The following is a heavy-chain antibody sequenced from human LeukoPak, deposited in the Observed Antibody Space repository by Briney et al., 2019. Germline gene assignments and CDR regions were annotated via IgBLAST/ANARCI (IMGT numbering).Heavy chain of an antibody. CDR2: ISGSGSIT. Sequence: PGGSLRLSCVSSGFTFNNYAMNWVRQAPGKGLEWVSSISGSGSITYYADSVKGRFTISRDTSKNTLWLQMNSLRVDDTVLYYCAKSLGGDYGSGSYYVVFDSWGQGTLVTVSS. V-gene: IGHV3-23*01. J-gene: IGHJ4*02. D-gene: IGHD3-10*01. CDR1: GFTFNNYA. CDR3: AKSLGGDYGSGSYYVVFDS.